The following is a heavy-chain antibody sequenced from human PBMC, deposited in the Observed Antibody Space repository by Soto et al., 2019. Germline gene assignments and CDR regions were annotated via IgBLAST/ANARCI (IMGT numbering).Heavy chain of an antibody. V-gene: IGHV3-30*18. CDR1: GFTFSSYG. CDR3: AKEVGHYDLWSGSNWFDP. J-gene: IGHJ5*02. Sequence: QVQLVESGGGVVQPGRSLRLSCAASGFTFSSYGMHWVRQAPGKGLEWVAVISYDGSNKYYADSVKGRFTISRDNSKNTLYLQMNSLRAEDTAVYYCAKEVGHYDLWSGSNWFDPWGQGTLVTVSS. D-gene: IGHD3-3*01. CDR2: ISYDGSNK.